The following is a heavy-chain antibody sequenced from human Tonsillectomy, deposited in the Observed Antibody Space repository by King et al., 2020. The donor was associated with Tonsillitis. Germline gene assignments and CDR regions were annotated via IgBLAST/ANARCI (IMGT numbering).Heavy chain of an antibody. J-gene: IGHJ3*02. CDR2: IRYDGSNK. CDR3: AKEQLYYYDSSGSLEGNDAFDI. Sequence: QLVQSGGGVVQPGGSLRLSCAASGFTFSSYGMHWVRQAPGKGLEWVAFIRYDGSNKYYADSVKGRFTISRDNSKNTLYLQMNSLRAEDTAVYYCAKEQLYYYDSSGSLEGNDAFDIWGQGTMVTVSS. V-gene: IGHV3-30*02. D-gene: IGHD3-22*01. CDR1: GFTFSSYG.